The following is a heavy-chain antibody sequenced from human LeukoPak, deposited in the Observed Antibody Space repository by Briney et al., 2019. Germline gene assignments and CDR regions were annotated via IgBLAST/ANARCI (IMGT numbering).Heavy chain of an antibody. Sequence: SETLSLTCSVSGGSICSHYWSWLRQPAGKGLEWIGRIYTSGSTNYNPSLKSRVTLSVDTSKNQFSLKLSSVTAADTAVYYCARDSGMGGVGYHYYMDVWGKGTTVTVSS. J-gene: IGHJ6*03. V-gene: IGHV4-4*07. CDR1: GGSICSHY. D-gene: IGHD3-16*01. CDR3: ARDSGMGGVGYHYYMDV. CDR2: IYTSGST.